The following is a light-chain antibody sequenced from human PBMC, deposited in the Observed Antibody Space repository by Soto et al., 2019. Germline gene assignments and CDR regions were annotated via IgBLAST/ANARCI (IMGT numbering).Light chain of an antibody. CDR2: GTS. Sequence: VLPQSPDTVSLSPAARAHLPCRASQSVSSSSLAWYQQKPGQAPRLLIYGTSSRATGIPDRFSGSGSGTDFTLTISRLEPEDFAVYYCQQSDTFGQGTRLEIK. CDR3: QQSDT. CDR1: QSVSSSS. V-gene: IGKV3-20*01. J-gene: IGKJ5*01.